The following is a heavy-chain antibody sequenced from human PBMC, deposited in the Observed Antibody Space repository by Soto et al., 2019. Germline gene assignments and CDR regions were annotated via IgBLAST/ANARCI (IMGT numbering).Heavy chain of an antibody. D-gene: IGHD5-18*01. CDR2: IYYSGST. V-gene: IGHV4-59*08. Sequence: SETLSLTCSVSGGSIGSYYWSWIRQPPGKGLEWIGYIYYSGSTNYNPSLKSRVTIPVDTSKNQFSLKLSSVTAADTAVYYCARGGWMQTEYWGQGTLVTVSS. CDR1: GGSIGSYY. CDR3: ARGGWMQTEY. J-gene: IGHJ4*02.